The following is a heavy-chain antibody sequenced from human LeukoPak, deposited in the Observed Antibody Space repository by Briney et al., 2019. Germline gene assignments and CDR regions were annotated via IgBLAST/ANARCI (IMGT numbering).Heavy chain of an antibody. CDR2: INHGGST. J-gene: IGHJ4*02. V-gene: IGHV4-34*01. CDR3: ATITPDY. CDR1: GGSFSGYY. Sequence: PSETLSLTCAVYGGSFSGYYWSWIRQPPGKGLEWIGEINHGGSTNYNPSLKSRVTISVDTSKNQFSLKLSSVTAADTAVYYCATITPDYWGQGTLVTVSS.